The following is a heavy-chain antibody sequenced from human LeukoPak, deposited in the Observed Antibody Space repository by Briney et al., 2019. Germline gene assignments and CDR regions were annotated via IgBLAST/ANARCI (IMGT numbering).Heavy chain of an antibody. V-gene: IGHV4-34*01. Sequence: PSETLSLTCAVYGETFIHNFWTWIRQPPGKGLEWIGQISHSGSTYYNPSLKSRVTILVDTSKNNFSLKLTSVPAADTAVYYCARAMPYFYGSIAVPGTIDYWGQGILVTVS. CDR1: GETFIHNF. J-gene: IGHJ4*02. CDR3: ARAMPYFYGSIAVPGTIDY. CDR2: ISHSGST. D-gene: IGHD6-19*01.